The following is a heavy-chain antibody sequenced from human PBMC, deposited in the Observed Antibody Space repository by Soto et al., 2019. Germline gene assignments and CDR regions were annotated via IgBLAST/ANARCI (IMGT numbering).Heavy chain of an antibody. CDR3: ARGWFGPDV. D-gene: IGHD3-10*01. CDR1: GFTLSGRS. CDR2: IDNAGTDS. J-gene: IGHJ6*04. V-gene: IGHV3-74*01. Sequence: EVQLVESGGGLVQPGGSLRLSCAASGFTLSGRSMHWVRQAPGKGLVWVSGIDNAGTDSTYADSVKGRFTSSRDNGNDILYLQMNSLRVEDTAVYYCARGWFGPDVWGKGTTVTVSS.